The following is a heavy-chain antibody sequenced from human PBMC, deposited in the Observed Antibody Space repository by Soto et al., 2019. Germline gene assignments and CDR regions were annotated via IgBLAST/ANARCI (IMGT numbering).Heavy chain of an antibody. CDR2: INPNSGGT. V-gene: IGHV1-2*02. D-gene: IGHD3-3*01. J-gene: IGHJ3*02. CDR1: GYTFTGYY. CDR3: ARAVLAPGAFDI. Sequence: ASVKVSCKASGYTFTGYYMHWVRQAPGRGLEWMGWINPNSGGTNYAQKFQGRVTMTRDTSISTAYMELSRLRSDDTAVYYCARAVLAPGAFDIWGQGTMVTVSS.